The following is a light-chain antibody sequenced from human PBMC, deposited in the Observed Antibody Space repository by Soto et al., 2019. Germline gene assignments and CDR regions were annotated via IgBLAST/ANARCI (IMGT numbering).Light chain of an antibody. CDR2: DAS. CDR3: QQRSNWPPT. J-gene: IGKJ5*01. V-gene: IGKV3-11*01. CDR1: QSVSSH. Sequence: EIVLTQSPATLSLSRGERATLSCRASQSVSSHLAWYQQKPGQAPRLLIYDASNRSTGIPARFSGSGSGTDFTLTISSLEPEDFAVYYCQQRSNWPPTFGQGTRLEIK.